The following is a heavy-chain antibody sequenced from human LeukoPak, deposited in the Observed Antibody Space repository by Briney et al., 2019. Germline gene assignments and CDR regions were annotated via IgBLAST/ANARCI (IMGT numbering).Heavy chain of an antibody. Sequence: ASVKVSCKASGGTFSSYAISWVRQAPGQGLEWMRGIIPIFGTANYAQKFQGRVTITADESTSTAYMELSSLRSEDTAVYYCASVTVDYYDSSGYYYGDYWGQGTLVTVSS. CDR3: ASVTVDYYDSSGYYYGDY. J-gene: IGHJ4*02. V-gene: IGHV1-69*13. CDR1: GGTFSSYA. D-gene: IGHD3-22*01. CDR2: IIPIFGTA.